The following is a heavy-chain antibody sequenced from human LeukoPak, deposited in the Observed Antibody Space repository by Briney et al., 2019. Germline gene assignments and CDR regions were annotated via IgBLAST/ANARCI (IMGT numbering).Heavy chain of an antibody. V-gene: IGHV3-20*04. J-gene: IGHJ4*02. CDR1: GFTFYDYG. D-gene: IGHD3-3*01. CDR3: ARGVEVGMYYDFSSAYPP. Sequence: VGSLRLSCAASGFTFYDYGMSWVRQAPGKGLECACGINWNGGSTGYAHSLKGRFTMSRDNSKNSLYLEMSSLKSEDTALYYCARGVEVGMYYDFSSAYPPWGQRTLVTVYS. CDR2: INWNGGST.